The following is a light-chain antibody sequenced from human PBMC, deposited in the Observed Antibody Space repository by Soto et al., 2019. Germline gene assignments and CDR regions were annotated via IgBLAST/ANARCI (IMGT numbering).Light chain of an antibody. V-gene: IGKV1-39*01. CDR2: AAS. CDR3: QQSYSIPTYT. CDR1: QSISSY. Sequence: DIQMTQSPSSLSASVGDRVTITCRASQSISSYLNWYQQKPGKAPKLLIYAASSLQSGVPSRFSGSGSGTDFTLTITSLHPEDFATYYCQQSYSIPTYTFGQGTKVDIX. J-gene: IGKJ2*01.